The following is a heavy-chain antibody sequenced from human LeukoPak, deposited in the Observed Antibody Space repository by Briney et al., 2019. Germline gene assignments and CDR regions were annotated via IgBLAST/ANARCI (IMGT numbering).Heavy chain of an antibody. CDR1: GGTFSSYA. V-gene: IGHV1-69*13. Sequence: SVKVSCKASGGTFSSYAISWVRQAPGQGLEWMGGIIPIFGTANYAQKFQGRVTITADESTSTAYMELSSLRSEDTAVYYCARVGYCSSTSCYGGWFDPWGQGTLVTVSS. J-gene: IGHJ5*02. D-gene: IGHD2-2*01. CDR2: IIPIFGTA. CDR3: ARVGYCSSTSCYGGWFDP.